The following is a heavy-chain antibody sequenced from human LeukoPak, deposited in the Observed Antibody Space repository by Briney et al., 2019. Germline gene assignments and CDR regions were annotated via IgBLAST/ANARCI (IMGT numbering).Heavy chain of an antibody. CDR3: TRDFRYFAFDI. V-gene: IGHV3-74*01. J-gene: IGHJ3*02. CDR2: INGDGSGT. D-gene: IGHD1-14*01. Sequence: GGSLRLSCAASGFTLSDYWVYWVRQAPGEGLVWVSRINGDGSGTSHADSVKGRFTISRDSAKNTVYLQMNSLRVEDTAVYYCTRDFRYFAFDIWGPGTTVTVSS. CDR1: GFTLSDYW.